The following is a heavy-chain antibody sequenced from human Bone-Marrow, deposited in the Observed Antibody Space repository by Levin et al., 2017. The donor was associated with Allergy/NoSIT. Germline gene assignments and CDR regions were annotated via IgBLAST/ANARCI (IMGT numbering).Heavy chain of an antibody. CDR2: ISGSGGST. CDR3: AKDARDIVVVPAAIKGGAFDY. CDR1: GFTFSSYA. J-gene: IGHJ4*02. Sequence: LSLTCAASGFTFSSYAMSWVRQAPGKGLEWVSAISGSGGSTYYADSVKGRFTISRDNSKNTLYLQMNSLRAEDTAVYYCAKDARDIVVVPAAIKGGAFDYWGQGTLVTVSS. V-gene: IGHV3-23*01. D-gene: IGHD2-2*02.